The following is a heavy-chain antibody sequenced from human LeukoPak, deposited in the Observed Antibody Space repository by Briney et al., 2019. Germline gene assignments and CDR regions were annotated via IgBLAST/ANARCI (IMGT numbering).Heavy chain of an antibody. Sequence: GGSLRLSCTASGLTFTSCAMSWVRQAPGKGLEWVSGITSSGGRTYYAESVQGRFTISRDNSKKTLYLQMNSLRAEDTAVYYCAKDESNDYRTYYNGMDVWGQGTTVTVSS. D-gene: IGHD4/OR15-4a*01. CDR1: GLTFTSCA. J-gene: IGHJ6*02. CDR3: AKDESNDYRTYYNGMDV. V-gene: IGHV3-23*01. CDR2: ITSSGGRT.